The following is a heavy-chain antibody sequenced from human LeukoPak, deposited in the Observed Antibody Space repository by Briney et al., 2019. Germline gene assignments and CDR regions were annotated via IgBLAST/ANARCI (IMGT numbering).Heavy chain of an antibody. V-gene: IGHV3-66*01. D-gene: IGHD4-17*01. CDR2: IYSGGST. J-gene: IGHJ4*01. CDR1: GFTVSSNY. Sequence: GGSLRLSCAASGFTVSSNYMSWVRQAPGKGLEWVSVIYSGGSTYYAASVKGRFTISRDNSKNTLYLQMNSLRADDTAVYYGAKVGTVASYDLWGQGTLGNVSS. CDR3: AKVGTVASYDL.